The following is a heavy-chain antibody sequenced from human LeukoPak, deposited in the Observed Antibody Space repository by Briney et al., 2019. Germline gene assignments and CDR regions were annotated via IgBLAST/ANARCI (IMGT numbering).Heavy chain of an antibody. D-gene: IGHD4-23*01. Sequence: PGGSLRLSCAASGFTFGSYAMSWVRQAPGKGLEWVSGIKGRFTISRDNFKNTLYLQMNSLRVEDTAIYYCAKDGAKHGGTTYFFDNWGQGTLATVSS. CDR3: AKDGAKHGGTTYFFDN. CDR1: GFTFGSYA. V-gene: IGHV3-23*01. CDR2: I. J-gene: IGHJ4*02.